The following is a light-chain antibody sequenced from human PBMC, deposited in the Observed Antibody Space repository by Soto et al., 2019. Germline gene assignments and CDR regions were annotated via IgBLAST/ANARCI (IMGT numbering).Light chain of an antibody. CDR2: EVS. CDR1: SSDVGGYNY. Sequence: QYVRTHAASGSGAFVQSRTISCTETSSDVGGYNYVSWYQQHPGKAPKLMIYEVSERPSGVPDRFSGSKSGNTASLTVSGLQADDEADYYCSSYSGTNYHYVFGTGTKVTVL. J-gene: IGLJ1*01. V-gene: IGLV2-8*01. CDR3: SSYSGTNYHYV.